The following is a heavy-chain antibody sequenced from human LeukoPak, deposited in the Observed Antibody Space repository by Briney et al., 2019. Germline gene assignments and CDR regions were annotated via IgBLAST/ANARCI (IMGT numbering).Heavy chain of an antibody. V-gene: IGHV1-69*02. CDR3: ARWTDYYDSSGLGY. CDR2: IIPILGIA. D-gene: IGHD3-22*01. CDR1: GYTFTGYY. Sequence: SVKASCKASGYTFTGYYMHWVRQAPGQGLEWMGRIIPILGIANYAQKFQGRVTITADKSTSTAYMELSSLRSEDTAVYYCARWTDYYDSSGLGYWGQGTLVTVSS. J-gene: IGHJ4*02.